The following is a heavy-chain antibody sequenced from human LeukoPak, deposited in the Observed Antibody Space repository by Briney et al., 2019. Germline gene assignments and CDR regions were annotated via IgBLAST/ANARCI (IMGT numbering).Heavy chain of an antibody. J-gene: IGHJ4*02. D-gene: IGHD3-10*01. CDR3: ARDSGFGELLHFDY. CDR1: GFTFDDYG. Sequence: GGSLRLSCAASGFTFDDYGMSWVRQAPGKGLEWVSGINWNGGSTGYADSVKGRFTISRDNAKNSLYLQMNSLRAEDTALYYCARDSGFGELLHFDYWGQGTLVTVSS. CDR2: INWNGGST. V-gene: IGHV3-20*04.